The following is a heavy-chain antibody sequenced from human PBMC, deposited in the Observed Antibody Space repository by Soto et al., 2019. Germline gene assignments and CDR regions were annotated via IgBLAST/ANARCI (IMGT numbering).Heavy chain of an antibody. V-gene: IGHV1-18*01. Sequence: QVQLAQSANEVKKPGASVRVSCKAAGYTFIRYGIAWVRQAPGQGLEWMGWISPYNDYTVYAQKFQGRVSMTADTSTRKVHMTLRGQKSEDTAVYYCARGGYYDSSWGKLSHYGLDVWGQGTSVSVSS. CDR2: ISPYNDYT. CDR1: GYTFIRYG. CDR3: ARGGYYDSSWGKLSHYGLDV. D-gene: IGHD3-16*01. J-gene: IGHJ6*02.